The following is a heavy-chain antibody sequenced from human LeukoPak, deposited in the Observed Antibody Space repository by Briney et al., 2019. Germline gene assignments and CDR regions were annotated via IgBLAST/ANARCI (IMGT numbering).Heavy chain of an antibody. Sequence: SETLSLTCSVSGDSMTDFDWSWIRQPAGKGLEWIGQVFTSGSATYNSSLKRRLTISLDKSNNQVSLKLISVTAADSAVYYCARHRSSGWYYFDSWGQGVMVIVSS. J-gene: IGHJ4*02. V-gene: IGHV4-4*07. CDR2: VFTSGSA. CDR1: GDSMTDFD. CDR3: ARHRSSGWYYFDS. D-gene: IGHD6-19*01.